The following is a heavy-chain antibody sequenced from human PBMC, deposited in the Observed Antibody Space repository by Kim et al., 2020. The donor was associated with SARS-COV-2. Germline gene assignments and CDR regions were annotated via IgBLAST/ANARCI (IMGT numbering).Heavy chain of an antibody. CDR3: ARDPPTFTVVTPNWFDP. CDR1: GFTFSSYS. Sequence: GGSLRLSCAASGFTFSSYSMNWVRQAPGKGLEWVSSISSSSSYIYYADSVKGRFTISRDNAKNSLYLQMNSLRAEDTAVYYCARDPPTFTVVTPNWFDPWGQGTLVTVSS. CDR2: ISSSSSYI. V-gene: IGHV3-21*01. D-gene: IGHD2-21*02. J-gene: IGHJ5*02.